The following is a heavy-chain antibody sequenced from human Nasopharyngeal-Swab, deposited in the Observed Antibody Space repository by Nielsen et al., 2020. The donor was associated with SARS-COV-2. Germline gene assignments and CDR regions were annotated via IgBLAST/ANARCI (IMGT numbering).Heavy chain of an antibody. CDR1: GFTFSSYG. CDR2: IWYDGSNK. D-gene: IGHD3-22*01. J-gene: IGHJ4*02. V-gene: IGHV3-33*06. Sequence: SLKLSCAASGFTFSSYGMHWVRQAPGKGLERVAVIWYDGSNKYYADSVKGRFTISRDNSKNTLYLQMNGLRAEDTAVYYCAKPQYDSSGYYYEGYFDYWGQGTLVTVSS. CDR3: AKPQYDSSGYYYEGYFDY.